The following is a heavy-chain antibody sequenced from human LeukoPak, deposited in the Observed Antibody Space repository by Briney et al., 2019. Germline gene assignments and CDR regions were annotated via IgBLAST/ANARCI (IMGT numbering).Heavy chain of an antibody. V-gene: IGHV3-7*01. D-gene: IGHD2/OR15-2a*01. CDR1: GFSFSGYW. CDR2: IKQDGGEK. CDR3: ARDPLSSPLNWFDP. J-gene: IGHJ5*02. Sequence: GGSLRLSSAASGFSFSGYWLSWGPQGPGKGRGWVSNIKQDGGEKYYVESVKGRFTISRDNAKDSLYLQINSLRAEDTAVYYCARDPLSSPLNWFDPWGQGTLVTVSS.